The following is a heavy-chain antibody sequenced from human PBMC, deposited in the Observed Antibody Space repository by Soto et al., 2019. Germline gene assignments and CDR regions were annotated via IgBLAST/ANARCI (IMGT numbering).Heavy chain of an antibody. J-gene: IGHJ6*02. D-gene: IGHD5-12*01. CDR1: GFTFSSYS. V-gene: IGHV3-21*01. CDR3: ARDKSSGYDSYGMDV. CDR2: ISSSSSYI. Sequence: GGSLRLSCAASGFTFSSYSMNWVRQAPGKGLEWVSSISSSSSYIYYADSVKGRFTISRDNAKNSLYLQMNSLRAEDTAVYYCARDKSSGYDSYGMDVWGQRTKVTVSS.